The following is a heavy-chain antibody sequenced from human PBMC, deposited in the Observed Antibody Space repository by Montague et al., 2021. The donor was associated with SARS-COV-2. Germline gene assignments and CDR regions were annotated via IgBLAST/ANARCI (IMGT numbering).Heavy chain of an antibody. Sequence: SETLSLTCTVSGGSISGFYWSWIRQPPGKGLEWIGYIYYSGSTKYNPSLESRVAVSVDRSKNQVSLKLTSVTAADTAVYYCARLLRSCTNGVCRTYYYYALDVWGQGTKGTVSS. CDR2: IYYSGST. V-gene: IGHV4-59*01. CDR3: ARLLRSCTNGVCRTYYYYALDV. D-gene: IGHD2-8*01. CDR1: GGSISGFY. J-gene: IGHJ6*02.